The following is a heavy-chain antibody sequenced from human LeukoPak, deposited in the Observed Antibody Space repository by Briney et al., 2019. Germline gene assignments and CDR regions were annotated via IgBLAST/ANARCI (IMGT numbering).Heavy chain of an antibody. V-gene: IGHV4-59*01. CDR1: GGSISSYY. CDR2: IYYSGST. CDR3: ARDNIDYYGMDV. Sequence: SETLSLTCTVSGGSISSYYWSWIRQPPGKGLEWIGYIYYSGSTNYNPSLKSRVTISVDTSKNQFSLKLSSVTAADTAVYYCARDNIDYYGMDVWGQGTTATVSS. J-gene: IGHJ6*02.